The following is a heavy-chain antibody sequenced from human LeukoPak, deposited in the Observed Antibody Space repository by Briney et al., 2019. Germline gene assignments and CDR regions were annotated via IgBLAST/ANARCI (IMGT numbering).Heavy chain of an antibody. D-gene: IGHD2-2*02. V-gene: IGHV3-23*01. CDR1: GFTFSSYA. CDR3: AKDWGYCSSTSCYRLGAFDI. Sequence: GGSLRLSCAASGFTFSSYAMSWVRQAPGKGLEWVSAISGSGGSSYYADSVKGRFTISRDNSKNTLYLQMNSLRAEDTAVYYCAKDWGYCSSTSCYRLGAFDIWGQGTMVTVSS. J-gene: IGHJ3*02. CDR2: ISGSGGSS.